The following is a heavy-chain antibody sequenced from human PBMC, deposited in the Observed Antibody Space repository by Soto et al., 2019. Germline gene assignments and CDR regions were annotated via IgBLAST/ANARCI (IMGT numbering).Heavy chain of an antibody. CDR2: ISGSGGST. CDR3: AKVGHSRSGVYYYYGMDV. Sequence: EVQLLESGGGLVQPGGSLRLSCAASGFTFSSYAMSWVRQAPGKGLEWVSAISGSGGSTYYADSVKGRFTISRDNSKNTLYLQMNSLRAEDTAVYYCAKVGHSRSGVYYYYGMDVWGQGTTVTVSS. D-gene: IGHD6-6*01. J-gene: IGHJ6*02. CDR1: GFTFSSYA. V-gene: IGHV3-23*01.